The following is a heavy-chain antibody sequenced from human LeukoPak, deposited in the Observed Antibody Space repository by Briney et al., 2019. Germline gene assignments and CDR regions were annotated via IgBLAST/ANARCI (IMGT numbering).Heavy chain of an antibody. D-gene: IGHD3-16*01. Sequence: SETLSLTCTVSGDSMNNYYWTWMRQPAGKGLEWIGRIYISGNTMYNPSLQSRVTMSLDTSKNHFSLKLRSVTAADTAVYFCARGGVLHTYFDYWGQGTLVSVSS. CDR1: GDSMNNYY. CDR2: IYISGNT. J-gene: IGHJ4*02. CDR3: ARGGVLHTYFDY. V-gene: IGHV4-4*07.